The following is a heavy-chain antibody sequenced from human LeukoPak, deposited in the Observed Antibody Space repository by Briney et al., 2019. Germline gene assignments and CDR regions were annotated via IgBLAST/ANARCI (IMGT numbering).Heavy chain of an antibody. CDR3: ARRVFASGRQDY. D-gene: IGHD3-10*01. CDR2: SQYTGGT. V-gene: IGHV4-39*01. CDR1: GGFISTVGYC. J-gene: IGHJ4*02. Sequence: KPSETLSLTCSVSGGFISTVGYCWTWIRQPPGRGLEWIGNSQYTGGTDYNPSLKSRVTISVDTSKNQFSLKLTSVTAADTAVYYCARRVFASGRQDYWGQGTLVTVSS.